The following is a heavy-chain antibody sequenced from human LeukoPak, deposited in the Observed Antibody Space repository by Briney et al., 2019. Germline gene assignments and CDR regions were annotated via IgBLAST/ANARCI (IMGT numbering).Heavy chain of an antibody. Sequence: PGGSLRLFCAASGFTFRTYGMSWVRQAPGKGLEWVANIKKDGSEKYYVDSVKGRFTISRDNAKSSLYLEMHSLRVEDTAVYYCARAWTDYWSLIRFFDLWGRGTLVTVSS. D-gene: IGHD1-1*01. V-gene: IGHV3-7*01. CDR2: IKKDGSEK. J-gene: IGHJ2*01. CDR3: ARAWTDYWSLIRFFDL. CDR1: GFTFRTYG.